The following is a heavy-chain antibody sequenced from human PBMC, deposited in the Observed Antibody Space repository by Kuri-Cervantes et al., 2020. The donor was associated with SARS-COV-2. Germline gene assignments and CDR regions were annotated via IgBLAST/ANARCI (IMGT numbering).Heavy chain of an antibody. J-gene: IGHJ3*02. CDR1: GFTFSDYY. CDR3: AKDQYDTDAFDI. CDR2: ISSSGSTI. Sequence: GESLKISCAASGFTFSDYYMSWIRQAPGKGLEWVSYISSSGSTIYYADSVKGRFTISRDNAKNSLYLQINSLRAEDTAVYYCAKDQYDTDAFDIWGQGTMVTVSS. V-gene: IGHV3-11*01. D-gene: IGHD1-1*01.